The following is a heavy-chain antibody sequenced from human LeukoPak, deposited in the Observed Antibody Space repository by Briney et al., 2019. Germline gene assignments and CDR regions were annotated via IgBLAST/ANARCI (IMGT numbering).Heavy chain of an antibody. CDR2: IYYSGST. CDR1: GGSISSYY. V-gene: IGHV4-59*12. J-gene: IGHJ5*02. Sequence: PSETLSLTCTVSGGSISSYYWSWIRQPPGKGLEWIGYIYYSGSTNYNPSLKSRVTISVDKSENQFSQKLTSVTAADTAVYYCARKIYSYGYGWFDPWGQGTLVTVSS. CDR3: ARKIYSYGYGWFDP. D-gene: IGHD5-18*01.